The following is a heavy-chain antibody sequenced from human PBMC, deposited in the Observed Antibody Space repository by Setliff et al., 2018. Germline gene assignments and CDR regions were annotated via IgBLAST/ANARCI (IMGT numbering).Heavy chain of an antibody. J-gene: IGHJ6*02. CDR3: ARRLPYYGMDV. Sequence: GSLRLSCAASGFSFSRCEMIWVRQAPGKGLEWVSKTHIDGITVYSDSVKGRSIIYRDNARNSLHLQMNSLRAEDTAIYFCARRLPYYGMDVWGQGTTVTVSS. CDR1: GFSFSRCE. D-gene: IGHD2-15*01. CDR2: THIDGITV. V-gene: IGHV3-48*03.